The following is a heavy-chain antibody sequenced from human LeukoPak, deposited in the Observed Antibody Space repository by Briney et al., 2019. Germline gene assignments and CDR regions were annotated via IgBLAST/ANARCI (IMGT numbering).Heavy chain of an antibody. CDR1: GDTLTKLS. CDR3: ATRDDSRGCCAY. Sequence: ASVQVSCEVSGDTLTKLSMHWVRQAPGKGLEWMGGFDPQDGETIYAQKFQGRVTMTEDTSADTAYMELSSLRSEDTAVYYCATRDDSRGCCAYWGQGTLVTVSS. J-gene: IGHJ4*02. V-gene: IGHV1-24*01. CDR2: FDPQDGET. D-gene: IGHD3-22*01.